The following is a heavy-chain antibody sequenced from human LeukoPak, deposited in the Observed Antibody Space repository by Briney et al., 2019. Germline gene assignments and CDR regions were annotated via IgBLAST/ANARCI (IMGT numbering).Heavy chain of an antibody. CDR3: ARVSLCNSTSCYFDY. J-gene: IGHJ4*02. CDR2: ISRSSSFI. Sequence: KSGGSLRLSCAASGFTFSNYSMNWVRQAPGKGLEWVSSISRSSSFIYYAGSVKGRFTISRDNAKNSLYLQMNSPRVEDTAVYYCARVSLCNSTSCYFDYWGQGTLVTVSS. D-gene: IGHD2-2*01. CDR1: GFTFSNYS. V-gene: IGHV3-21*01.